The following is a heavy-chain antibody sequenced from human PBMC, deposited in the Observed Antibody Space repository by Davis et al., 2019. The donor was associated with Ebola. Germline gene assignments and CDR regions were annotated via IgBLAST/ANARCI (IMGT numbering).Heavy chain of an antibody. CDR1: GFTFSSYA. CDR3: ARDEGYSSGWYVVGGDY. D-gene: IGHD6-19*01. Sequence: GGSLRLSCAASGFTFSSYAMSWVRQAPGKGLEWVAVIWYDGSNKYYADSVKGRFTISRDNSKNTLYLQMNSLRAEDTAVYYCARDEGYSSGWYVVGGDYWGQGTLVTVSS. V-gene: IGHV3-33*08. CDR2: IWYDGSNK. J-gene: IGHJ4*02.